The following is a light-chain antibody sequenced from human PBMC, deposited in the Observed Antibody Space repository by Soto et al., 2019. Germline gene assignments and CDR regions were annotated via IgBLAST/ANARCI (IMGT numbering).Light chain of an antibody. CDR2: EAS. J-gene: IGKJ4*01. CDR3: QQCDDFIT. Sequence: DIQMTQSPSSLSASVGDRVTITCQASQGIKNYLNWYQQKPGKAPKLLIYEASNLETGVPSRFSGRGSGRSSTFTVSSLQPEDIATYYCQQCDDFITFGGGTRIEIK. CDR1: QGIKNY. V-gene: IGKV1-33*01.